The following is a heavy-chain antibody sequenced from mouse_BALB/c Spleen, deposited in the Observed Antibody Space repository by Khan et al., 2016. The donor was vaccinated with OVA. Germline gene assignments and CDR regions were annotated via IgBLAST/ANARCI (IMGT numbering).Heavy chain of an antibody. J-gene: IGHJ2*01. V-gene: IGHV3-2*02. D-gene: IGHD1-2*01. Sequence: EVQLVESGPGLVKPSQSLSLTCTVTGYSITCGYGWNWIRQFPGNKLDWMGYISYSGSTNYNPSLKSRISITRDTSKNQFFLQLNSVTTEDTATYYCARTARIKYWGQGTTLTVSS. CDR1: GYSITCGYG. CDR3: ARTARIKY. CDR2: ISYSGST.